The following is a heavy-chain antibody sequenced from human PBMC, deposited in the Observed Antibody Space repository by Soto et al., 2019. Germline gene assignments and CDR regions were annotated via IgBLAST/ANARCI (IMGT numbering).Heavy chain of an antibody. CDR1: GFTCSSSA. CDR3: ATRIGNIGWYWLDT. J-gene: IGHJ5*02. Sequence: QMHLVQSGPEVKRPGTSLKVSCKASGFTCSSSAVQWVRQARGKPLEWIGWIVLGNGNTNYAQKFQQRVTITRDMCASTAYMEVRSLTSEDTAVYYCATRIGNIGWYWLDTWGQGTLVTVAS. D-gene: IGHD6-19*01. V-gene: IGHV1-58*01. CDR2: IVLGNGNT.